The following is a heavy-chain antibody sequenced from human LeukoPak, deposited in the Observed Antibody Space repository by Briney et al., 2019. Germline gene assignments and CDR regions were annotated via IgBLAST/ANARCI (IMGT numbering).Heavy chain of an antibody. CDR1: GGSLSSGSYY. J-gene: IGHJ5*02. V-gene: IGHV4-61*02. CDR3: AKGAGPPWFDP. D-gene: IGHD6-19*01. Sequence: SETLSLTCTVSGGSLSSGSYYWSWVRQPAGRGLEWLGRIYTSGGTNYNPSLKSRVTISIDTSKNQFSMKLTSVTAADTAVYYCAKGAGPPWFDPWGQGTLVTVSS. CDR2: IYTSGGT.